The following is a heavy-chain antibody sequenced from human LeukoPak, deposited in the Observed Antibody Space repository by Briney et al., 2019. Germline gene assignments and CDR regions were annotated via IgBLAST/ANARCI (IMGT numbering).Heavy chain of an antibody. J-gene: IGHJ6*03. CDR1: GGSISSSNW. CDR2: IYHSGST. D-gene: IGHD5-18*01. CDR3: ARVKQLWLTDYYYYYMDV. Sequence: SGTLSLTCAVSGGSISSSNWWSWVRQPPGKGLEWIGEIYHSGSTNYNPSLKSRVTISVDKSKNQFSLKLSSVTAADTAVYYCARVKQLWLTDYYYYYMDVWGKGTTVTVSS. V-gene: IGHV4-4*02.